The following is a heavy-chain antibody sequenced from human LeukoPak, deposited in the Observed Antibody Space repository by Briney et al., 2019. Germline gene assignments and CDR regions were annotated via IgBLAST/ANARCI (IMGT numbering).Heavy chain of an antibody. CDR2: VNSDGSST. Sequence: GGSLRLSCVASGFTFSSHWMHWVRRAPGKGLVWVSRVNSDGSSTRYADSVQGRFTISRDNAKNTLYLQMNSLRAGDTAVYYCARGGSPPEALGDAFDIWGQGTMVTVSS. CDR1: GFTFSSHW. CDR3: ARGGSPPEALGDAFDI. J-gene: IGHJ3*02. V-gene: IGHV3-74*01. D-gene: IGHD1-26*01.